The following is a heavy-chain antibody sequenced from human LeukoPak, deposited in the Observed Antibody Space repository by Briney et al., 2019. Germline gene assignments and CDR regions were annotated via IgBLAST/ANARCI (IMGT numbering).Heavy chain of an antibody. CDR1: GGSFSGYY. V-gene: IGHV4-34*01. Sequence: SETLSLTCAVYGGSFSGYYWSWIRQPPGKGLERIGEINHSGSTNYNPSLKSRVTISVDTSKNQFSLKLSSVTAADTAFYYCASQGHHGKIVGTALSYFYMDVWGKGTTVTVSS. CDR3: ASQGHHGKIVGTALSYFYMDV. J-gene: IGHJ6*03. D-gene: IGHD1-26*01. CDR2: INHSGST.